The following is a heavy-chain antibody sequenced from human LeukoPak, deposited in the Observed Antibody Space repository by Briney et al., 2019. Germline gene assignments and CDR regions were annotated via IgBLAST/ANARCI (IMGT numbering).Heavy chain of an antibody. Sequence: WETLSLTCTVSGGSISSSSYYWGWIRQPPGKGLEWIGRIYYSGSTYYNPSLKSRVTISVDTSKNQFSLKLNSVTAADTAVYYCARDLYYYDTSGYYQFDYWGQGTLVTVSS. D-gene: IGHD3-22*01. CDR1: GGSISSSSYY. J-gene: IGHJ4*02. CDR2: IYYSGST. CDR3: ARDLYYYDTSGYYQFDY. V-gene: IGHV4-39*07.